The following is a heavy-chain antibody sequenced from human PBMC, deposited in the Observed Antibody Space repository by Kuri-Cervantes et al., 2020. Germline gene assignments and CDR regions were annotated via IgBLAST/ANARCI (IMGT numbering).Heavy chain of an antibody. CDR3: ARGSTVIHGGGDY. CDR2: INPSGGST. D-gene: IGHD3-16*01. CDR1: GYTFTSYY. J-gene: IGHJ4*02. V-gene: IGHV1-46*01. Sequence: ASVKVSCKASGYTFTSYYMHWVRQAPGQGLEWMGIINPSGGSTSYAQKFQGRVTMTRNTSISTAYMELSSLRSEDTAVYYCARGSTVIHGGGDYWGQGTLVTVSS.